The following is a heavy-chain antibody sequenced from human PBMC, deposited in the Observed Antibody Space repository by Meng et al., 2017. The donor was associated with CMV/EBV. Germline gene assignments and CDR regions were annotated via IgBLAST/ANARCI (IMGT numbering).Heavy chain of an antibody. CDR1: GFTFSSYS. V-gene: IGHV3-21*01. D-gene: IGHD2-8*01. Sequence: GESLKISCAASGFTFSSYSMNWVRQAPGKGLEWVSSISSSSSYIYYADSVKGRFTISRDNAKNSLYLQMNSLRAEDTAVYYCARYEGRRSFDYWGQATLVTVSS. J-gene: IGHJ4*02. CDR3: ARYEGRRSFDY. CDR2: ISSSSSYI.